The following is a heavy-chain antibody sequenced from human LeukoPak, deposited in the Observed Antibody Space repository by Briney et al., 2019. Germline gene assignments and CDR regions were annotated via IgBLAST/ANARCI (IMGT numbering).Heavy chain of an antibody. D-gene: IGHD7-27*01. CDR3: ARHTGGWGSFDY. V-gene: IGHV4-59*08. J-gene: IGHJ4*02. CDR1: GGSISSYY. Sequence: SETLSLTCTVSGGSISSYYWSWIRQPPGKGLEWIGYIYYSGSTNYNPSLKSRVTISVDTSQHQFSLKLSSVTAADTAVYYCARHTGGWGSFDYWGQGTLVTVSS. CDR2: IYYSGST.